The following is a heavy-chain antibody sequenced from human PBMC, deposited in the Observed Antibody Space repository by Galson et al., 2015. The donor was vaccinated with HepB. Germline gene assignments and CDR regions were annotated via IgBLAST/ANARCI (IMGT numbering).Heavy chain of an antibody. V-gene: IGHV4-4*02. CDR2: IYHTGSI. J-gene: IGHJ4*02. CDR1: ADSISSNNW. CDR3: ARSGRGSSGYYQGEDYFDS. Sequence: ETLSLTCAVSADSISSNNWWSWVRQSPGKGLEWIGEIYHTGSIRYNPSLTSRVTILVDKSKIQFSLKLRSVSAADTAVYYCARSGRGSSGYYQGEDYFDSWGQGTLVTVSS. D-gene: IGHD3-22*01.